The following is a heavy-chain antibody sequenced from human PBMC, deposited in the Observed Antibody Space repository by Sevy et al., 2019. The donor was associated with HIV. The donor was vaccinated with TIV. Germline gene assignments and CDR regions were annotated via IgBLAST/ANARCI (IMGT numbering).Heavy chain of an antibody. CDR1: GYSFTSYW. CDR3: ARLLGYCSSTSCPPRYYYGMDV. D-gene: IGHD2-2*01. CDR2: IYPGDSDT. J-gene: IGHJ6*02. Sequence: GESLKISCKGSGYSFTSYWIGWVRQMPGKGLEWMGIIYPGDSDTRYSPSFQGQVTISADKSISTAYLQWSSLKASDTAMYHCARLLGYCSSTSCPPRYYYGMDVWGQGTTVTVSS. V-gene: IGHV5-51*01.